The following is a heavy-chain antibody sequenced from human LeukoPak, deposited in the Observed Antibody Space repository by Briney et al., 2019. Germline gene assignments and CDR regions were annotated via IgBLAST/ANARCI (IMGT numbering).Heavy chain of an antibody. CDR1: AFIFSSYG. V-gene: IGHV3-30*02. D-gene: IGHD2-8*01. CDR3: AKLMFLWPPIYFDY. Sequence: GSLRLSCAASAFIFSSYGMHWVRQAPGKGLEWVAFIRYDGSNKYYADSVKGRFTISRDNTRNSVYLQMNSLRAEDTAVYYCAKLMFLWPPIYFDYWGQGTLVTVSS. CDR2: IRYDGSNK. J-gene: IGHJ4*02.